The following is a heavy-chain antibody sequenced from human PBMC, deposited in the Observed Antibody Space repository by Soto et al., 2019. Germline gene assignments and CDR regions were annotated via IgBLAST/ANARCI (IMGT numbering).Heavy chain of an antibody. D-gene: IGHD3-16*01. V-gene: IGHV3-33*01. CDR3: ARDTNYVIGYYYGMDV. J-gene: IGHJ6*02. CDR2: IWYDGSNK. Sequence: GGSLRLSCAASGFTFSSYGMHWFRQAPGKGLEWVAVIWYDGSNKYYADSVKGRFTISRDNSKTTLYLQMNSLRAEDTAVYYCARDTNYVIGYYYGMDVRGQGPTVTVSS. CDR1: GFTFSSYG.